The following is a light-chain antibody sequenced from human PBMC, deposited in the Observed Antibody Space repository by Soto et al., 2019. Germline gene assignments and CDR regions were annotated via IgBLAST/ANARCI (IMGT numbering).Light chain of an antibody. CDR1: QSMSDS. CDR2: SAS. CDR3: QQSYSNSYT. J-gene: IGKJ2*01. V-gene: IGKV1-39*01. Sequence: DIQLTQSPSSLSASVGDRITITCRASQSMSDSLNWYQQKSGQAPKLLIYSASNLESGVPSRFSGGGSGTDFTLTISSLQPEDIGTHFCQQSYSNSYTFGQGTTLEIK.